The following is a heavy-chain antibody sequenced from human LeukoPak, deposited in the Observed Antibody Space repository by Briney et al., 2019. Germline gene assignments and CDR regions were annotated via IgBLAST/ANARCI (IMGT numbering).Heavy chain of an antibody. CDR3: ARDVEYYNFDY. CDR2: ISSSSSYI. J-gene: IGHJ4*02. D-gene: IGHD2/OR15-2a*01. Sequence: GGSHRLSCAASGFTFSSYRMNWVRQAPGKGLEWVSSISSSSSYIYYADSVKGRFTLSRDNARNSLYLQMNSLRAEDTAVYYCARDVEYYNFDYWGQGTLVTVSS. CDR1: GFTFSSYR. V-gene: IGHV3-21*01.